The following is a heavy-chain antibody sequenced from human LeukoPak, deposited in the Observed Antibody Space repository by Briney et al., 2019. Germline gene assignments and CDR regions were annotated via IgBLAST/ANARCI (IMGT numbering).Heavy chain of an antibody. D-gene: IGHD2-2*01. J-gene: IGHJ4*02. Sequence: GESLKISCKGSGYSFTSYWIGWVRQMPGKGLEWMGIIYPGDSDTRYSPSFQGQVTISADKSISTAYLQWSSLKASDTAMYYCARETGYCSSTSCYDFDYWGQGTLVTVSS. CDR1: GYSFTSYW. CDR3: ARETGYCSSTSCYDFDY. V-gene: IGHV5-51*01. CDR2: IYPGDSDT.